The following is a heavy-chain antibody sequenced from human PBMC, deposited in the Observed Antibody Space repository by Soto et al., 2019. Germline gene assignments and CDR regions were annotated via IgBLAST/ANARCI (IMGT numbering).Heavy chain of an antibody. V-gene: IGHV3-23*01. Sequence: GGSLRLSCAASGSISTTTPLSWVRQAPGKGLEWVSTISGRGANTYYADSVKGRFIISRDNLKNTVNLQMNGLGVEDTAIYYCATSFRYFDNWGQGTRVTVSS. CDR1: GSISTTTP. J-gene: IGHJ4*02. CDR2: ISGRGANT. CDR3: ATSFRYFDN.